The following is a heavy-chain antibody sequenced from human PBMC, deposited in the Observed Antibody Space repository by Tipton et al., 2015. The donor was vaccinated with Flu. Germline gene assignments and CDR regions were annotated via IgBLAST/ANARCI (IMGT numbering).Heavy chain of an antibody. CDR1: GYTFTSYG. D-gene: IGHD5-12*01. Sequence: QVQLVQSGAEVKKPGASVKVSCKASGYTFTSYGFTWVRQAPGQGLEWMGWSSAYNTNTEYAAKFQGRVTMTTDASTSTGYMELTSLRSDDTAVYYCARAQALVASSAMDVWGQGTTVTVSS. J-gene: IGHJ6*02. V-gene: IGHV1-18*01. CDR3: ARAQALVASSAMDV. CDR2: SSAYNTNT.